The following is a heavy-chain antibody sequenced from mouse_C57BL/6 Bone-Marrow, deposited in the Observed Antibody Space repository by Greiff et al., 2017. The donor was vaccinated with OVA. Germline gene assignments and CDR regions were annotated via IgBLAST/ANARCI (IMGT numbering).Heavy chain of an antibody. CDR1: GYAFTNYL. J-gene: IGHJ4*01. CDR3: AREGVYDGYYVDAMDG. Sequence: QVQLQQSGAELVRPGTSVKVSCKASGYAFTNYLIEWVKQRPGQGLEWIGVINPGSGGTNYNEKFKGKATLTADKSSSTAYMQLSSLTSEDSAVYFCAREGVYDGYYVDAMDGWGKGTSVTVSS. CDR2: INPGSGGT. V-gene: IGHV1-54*01. D-gene: IGHD2-3*01.